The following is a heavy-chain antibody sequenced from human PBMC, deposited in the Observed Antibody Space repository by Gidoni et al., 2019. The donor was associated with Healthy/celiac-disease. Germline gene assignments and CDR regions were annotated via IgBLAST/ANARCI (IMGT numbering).Heavy chain of an antibody. CDR1: GFPLHCCT. CDR2: ITSSGSYI. D-gene: IGHD3-9*01. V-gene: IGHV3-21*01. CDR3: ASYDILTDSLDY. Sequence: EVQLGGYGGGLVKPGGSRRRSCVASGFPLHCCTMNWVSQAPGKGLEWVSSITSSGSYISYSDSVKGRFTISRDHAKNSLYLQMISLRAEDTAVYYCASYDILTDSLDYWGQGTLVTVSS. J-gene: IGHJ4*02.